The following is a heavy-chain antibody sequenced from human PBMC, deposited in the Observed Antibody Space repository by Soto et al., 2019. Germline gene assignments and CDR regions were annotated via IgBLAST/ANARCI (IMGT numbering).Heavy chain of an antibody. V-gene: IGHV3-23*01. D-gene: IGHD6-13*01. CDR1: GFTFSSHA. Sequence: EVQLLESGGGLVQPGGSLRLSCTASGFTFSSHAMTWVRQAPGKGLEWVSGLSDSGIRIYYADSVKDRLTISRDHSKNTLYLQIHTLRAEDTAVYYCAKVSSSWYAGFFDLWGQGTLVTVSS. CDR3: AKVSSSWYAGFFDL. J-gene: IGHJ4*02. CDR2: LSDSGIRI.